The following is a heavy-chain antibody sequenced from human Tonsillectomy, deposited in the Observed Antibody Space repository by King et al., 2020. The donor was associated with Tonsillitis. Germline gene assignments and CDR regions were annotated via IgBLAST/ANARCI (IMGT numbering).Heavy chain of an antibody. CDR2: IKPDGSET. D-gene: IGHD1-14*01. V-gene: IGHV3-7*01. J-gene: IGHJ4*02. Sequence: VQLVESGGGLVQPGGSLRLSCAASGFTFSSYWMHWVRQAPGMGLEWVAHIKPDGSETDYVDSVKGLFTISRNNAKNSLYLQMNGLRAEDTAVYYCARDPSRRSDYWGQGTLVTVSS. CDR3: ARDPSRRSDY. CDR1: GFTFSSYW.